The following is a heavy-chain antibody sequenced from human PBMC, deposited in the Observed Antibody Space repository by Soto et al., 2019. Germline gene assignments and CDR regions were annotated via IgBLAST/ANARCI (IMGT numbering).Heavy chain of an antibody. V-gene: IGHV3-64D*06. Sequence: EVQLVESGGGLVQPGGSLRLSCSASGFTFSSYAMHWVRQAPGKGLEYVSAISSNGGSTYYADSVKGRFTISRDNSKNTLYLQMSSLRAEDTAVYYCVRINRWLQLLLDYWGQGTLVTVSS. CDR2: ISSNGGST. D-gene: IGHD5-12*01. CDR3: VRINRWLQLLLDY. CDR1: GFTFSSYA. J-gene: IGHJ4*02.